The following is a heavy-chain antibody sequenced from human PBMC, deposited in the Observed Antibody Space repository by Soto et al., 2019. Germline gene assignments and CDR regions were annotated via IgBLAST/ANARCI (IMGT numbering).Heavy chain of an antibody. J-gene: IGHJ4*02. CDR2: FSIDGVST. V-gene: IGHV3-64D*08. D-gene: IGHD7-27*01. Sequence: HPGGSLRLSCSASGFTFSNYVMHWVRQAPGKGLEYVSAFSIDGVSTFYADSVKGRFTTLRDDSKNTLYLQMSSLRADDTGLYYCVKGISNLEVPYTGYYFDYWGQGTLVTVSS. CDR3: VKGISNLEVPYTGYYFDY. CDR1: GFTFSNYV.